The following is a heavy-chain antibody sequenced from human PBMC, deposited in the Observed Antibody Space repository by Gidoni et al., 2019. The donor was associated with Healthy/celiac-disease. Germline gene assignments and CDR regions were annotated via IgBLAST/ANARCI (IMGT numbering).Heavy chain of an antibody. CDR3: ARRIGYCSSTSCAWRWFDP. CDR1: GASTSPSSYY. D-gene: IGHD2-2*01. V-gene: IGHV4-39*01. Sequence: QLQLQQSGPGLVKHSEPLSLTCTVSGASTSPSSYYWGWIRQPPGKGLEWIGRIYYRGRTYYNPSLKSRVTISVDTSKNQFSMKLSSVTAADTAVYYCARRIGYCSSTSCAWRWFDPWGQGTLVTVSS. J-gene: IGHJ5*02. CDR2: IYYRGRT.